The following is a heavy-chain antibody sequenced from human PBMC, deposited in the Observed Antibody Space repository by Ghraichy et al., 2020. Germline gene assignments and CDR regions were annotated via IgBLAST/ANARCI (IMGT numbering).Heavy chain of an antibody. CDR2: IYYSGST. CDR1: GGSISSYY. V-gene: IGHV4-59*08. CDR3: ARRGGGYDFWSGYYQYYFDY. D-gene: IGHD3-3*01. Sequence: SETLSLTCTVSGGSISSYYWSWIRQPPGKGLEWIGYIYYSGSTNYNPSLKSRVTISVDTSKNQFSLKLSSVTAADTAVYYCARRGGGYDFWSGYYQYYFDYWGQGTLVTVSS. J-gene: IGHJ4*02.